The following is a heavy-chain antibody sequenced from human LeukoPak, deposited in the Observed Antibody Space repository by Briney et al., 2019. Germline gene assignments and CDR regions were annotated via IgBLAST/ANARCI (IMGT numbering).Heavy chain of an antibody. V-gene: IGHV4-59*02. J-gene: IGHJ4*02. CDR1: GDSVSGYY. CDR3: ARGVYIAAAQYGY. D-gene: IGHD6-13*01. CDR2: VYQTGHT. Sequence: PSETLSLTCSVSGDSVSGYYGSWIRQPPGKGLEWIGYVYQTGHTHYSPSLKSRVTVSLDTSRNKVSLKLSSVTAADTAVYYCARGVYIAAAQYGYWGQGTLVTVSS.